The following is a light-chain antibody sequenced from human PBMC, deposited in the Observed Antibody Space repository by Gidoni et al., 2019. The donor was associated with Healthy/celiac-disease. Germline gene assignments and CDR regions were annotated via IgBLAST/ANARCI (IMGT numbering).Light chain of an antibody. CDR1: SGDVGMYNY. J-gene: IGLJ1*01. CDR2: DVS. CDR3: CSYAGSYTRYV. V-gene: IGLV2-11*02. Sequence: QSALTQPPSVSGSPGQSVTISCTGTSGDVGMYNYFSWYQQHPGNPPKLILHDVSQRPSGVPDRFSGSKSGNTASLTISGLQSDDDADYYCCSYAGSYTRYVFGTGTKVTVL.